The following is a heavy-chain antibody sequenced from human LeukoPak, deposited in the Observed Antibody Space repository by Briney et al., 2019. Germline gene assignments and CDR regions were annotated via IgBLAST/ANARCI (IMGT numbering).Heavy chain of an antibody. CDR3: ARVSPYYCDSSGYYPFDP. J-gene: IGHJ5*02. Sequence: SETLSLTCTVSGGSISSYYWSWIRQPPGKGLEWIGYIYYSGSTNYNPSLKSRVTISVDTSKNQFSLKLSSVTAADTAVYYCARVSPYYCDSSGYYPFDPWGQGTLVTVSS. V-gene: IGHV4-59*01. D-gene: IGHD3-22*01. CDR2: IYYSGST. CDR1: GGSISSYY.